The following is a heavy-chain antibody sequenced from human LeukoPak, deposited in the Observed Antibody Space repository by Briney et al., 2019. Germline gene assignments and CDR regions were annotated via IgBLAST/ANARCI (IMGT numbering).Heavy chain of an antibody. CDR1: GFTFSSYG. V-gene: IGHV3-30*02. CDR2: IRYDGSNK. Sequence: GGSLRLSCAASGFTFSSYGMHWVRQAPGKGLEWVAFIRYDGSNKYYADSVKGRFTISRDNSKNTLYLQMNSLRAEDTAVYYCAKHQGRYCSGGSCYPGFDYWGQGTLVTVSS. CDR3: AKHQGRYCSGGSCYPGFDY. J-gene: IGHJ4*02. D-gene: IGHD2-15*01.